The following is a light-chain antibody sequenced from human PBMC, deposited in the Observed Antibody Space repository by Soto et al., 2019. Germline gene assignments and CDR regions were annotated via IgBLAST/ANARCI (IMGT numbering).Light chain of an antibody. V-gene: IGKV3-11*01. J-gene: IGKJ1*01. CDR3: QQHSHWPPWT. CDR2: DAS. CDR1: QSVSSY. Sequence: EIVVTQSPATLSLSPGERATLSCRASQSVSSYLAWYQQKPGQAPRLLIYDASNRATGIPARFSGSGSGTDFTLTISSLEPEDFAVYYCQQHSHWPPWTFGQGTRVEIQ.